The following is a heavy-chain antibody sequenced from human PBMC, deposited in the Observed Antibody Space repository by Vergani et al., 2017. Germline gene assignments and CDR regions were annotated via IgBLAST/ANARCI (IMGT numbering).Heavy chain of an antibody. CDR1: GGSISSYY. CDR2: IYYSGST. J-gene: IGHJ3*02. V-gene: IGHV4-59*01. D-gene: IGHD3-16*01. CDR3: ARSTPRGEAFDI. Sequence: QVQLQESGPGLVKPSETLSLTCTVSGGSISSYYWSWIRQPPGKGLEWIGYIYYSGSTNYNPSLKSRVTISVDTSKNQFSLKLSSVTAADTAVYYCARSTPRGEAFDIWGQGTMVTVSS.